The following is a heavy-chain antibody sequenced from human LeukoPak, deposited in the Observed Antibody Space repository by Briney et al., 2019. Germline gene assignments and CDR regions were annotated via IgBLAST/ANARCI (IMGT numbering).Heavy chain of an antibody. CDR3: AKDIEEWLVKGGGCFDY. J-gene: IGHJ4*02. D-gene: IGHD6-19*01. V-gene: IGHV3-30*18. Sequence: PGGSLRLSCAASGFIFSNSAMHWVRQAPGKGLEWVAVISYDGSNKYYADSVKGRFTISRDNSKNTLYLQTNSLRAEDTAVYYCAKDIEEWLVKGGGCFDYWGQRTLVTVSS. CDR1: GFIFSNSA. CDR2: ISYDGSNK.